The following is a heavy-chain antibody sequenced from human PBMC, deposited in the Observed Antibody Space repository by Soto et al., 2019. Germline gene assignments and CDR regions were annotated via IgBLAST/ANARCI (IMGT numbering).Heavy chain of an antibody. CDR3: ARDQDIVVAPGAYGMDV. D-gene: IGHD2-2*01. Sequence: GGSLRLSCAASGFISRSYSLNWVRQVPGKGLEWLSYISSSSRITYYADSVKGRFTVSRDNAKNSLYLQMNSLRDEDTAVYYCARDQDIVVAPGAYGMDVWGQGTTVTVSS. CDR1: GFISRSYS. CDR2: ISSSSRIT. J-gene: IGHJ6*02. V-gene: IGHV3-48*02.